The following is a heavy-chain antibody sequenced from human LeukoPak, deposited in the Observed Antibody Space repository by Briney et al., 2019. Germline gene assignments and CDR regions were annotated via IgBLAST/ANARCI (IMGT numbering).Heavy chain of an antibody. D-gene: IGHD3-16*02. Sequence: GGSLRLSCTASGFTFMSYAMTWVRQVPGGGLEWVAEISPDGSRTRYADSVKGRFTISRDNSKNTLYLQMNSLRAEDTAVYYCAKVKPYYDYVWGSYRFDYWGQGTLVTVSS. V-gene: IGHV3-23*01. CDR3: AKVKPYYDYVWGSYRFDY. CDR1: GFTFMSYA. J-gene: IGHJ4*02. CDR2: ISPDGSRT.